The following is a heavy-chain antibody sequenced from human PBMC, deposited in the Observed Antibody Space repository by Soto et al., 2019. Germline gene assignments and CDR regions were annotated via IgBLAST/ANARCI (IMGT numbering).Heavy chain of an antibody. V-gene: IGHV3-23*04. Sequence: EVQVVESGGGLVQPGGFLRLSCAGSGFTFINYAMNWVRQAPGKGLEWVSSISGGGDAAFFPDSVRGRFTISRDNSKNTVTLQMNSLGVDDTAVYYCARKILGSTTRPNYWYFDLWGRGTLVTVSS. CDR3: ARKILGSTTRPNYWYFDL. D-gene: IGHD7-27*01. J-gene: IGHJ2*01. CDR1: GFTFINYA. CDR2: ISGGGDAA.